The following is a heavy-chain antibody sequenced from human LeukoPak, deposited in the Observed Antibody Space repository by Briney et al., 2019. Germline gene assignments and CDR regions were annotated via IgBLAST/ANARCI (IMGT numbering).Heavy chain of an antibody. J-gene: IGHJ4*02. D-gene: IGHD1-26*01. CDR1: GGSISSSTCY. CDR3: ARYYRNGPLDY. CDR2: IYYGGST. Sequence: SETLSLTCTVSGGSISSSTCYWGWIRRPPGKGLEWIGNIYYGGSTYYNPSLKSRVTISVDTSKNQFSLKLSSVTAADTAVFYCARYYRNGPLDYWGQGTLVTVSS. V-gene: IGHV4-39*01.